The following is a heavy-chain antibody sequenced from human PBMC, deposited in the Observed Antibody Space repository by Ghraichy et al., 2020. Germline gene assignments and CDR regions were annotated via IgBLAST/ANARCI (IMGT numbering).Heavy chain of an antibody. Sequence: SETLSLTCTVSGASITGNHWSWIRQPPGKGLEWIGNVYYGGSATTNPALKSRVTISMDTSNNQYSLMLSSVTAADTAIYYCARDLGLSLWGQGTLVTVSS. CDR3: ARDLGLSL. CDR2: VYYGGSA. CDR1: GASITGNH. J-gene: IGHJ4*02. V-gene: IGHV4-59*01.